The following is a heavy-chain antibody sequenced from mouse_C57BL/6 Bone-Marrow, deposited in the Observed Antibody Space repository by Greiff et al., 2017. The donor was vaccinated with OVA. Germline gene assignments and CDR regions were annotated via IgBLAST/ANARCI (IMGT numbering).Heavy chain of an antibody. CDR1: GFTFSSYT. D-gene: IGHD2-3*01. J-gene: IGHJ3*01. Sequence: EVQLVESGGGLVKPGGSLKLSCAASGFTFSSYTMSWVRQTPEKRLEWVATISGGGGNTYYPDSVKGRFTISRDNAKNTLYLQMSSLRSEDTALYYCARHRRWLLQIADWGQGTLVTVSA. CDR2: ISGGGGNT. V-gene: IGHV5-9*01. CDR3: ARHRRWLLQIAD.